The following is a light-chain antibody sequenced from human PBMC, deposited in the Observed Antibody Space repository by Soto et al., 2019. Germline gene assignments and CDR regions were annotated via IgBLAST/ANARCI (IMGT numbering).Light chain of an antibody. V-gene: IGKV3-20*01. CDR1: QSVNSNY. J-gene: IGKJ1*01. Sequence: EIVLTQSPGTLSLSPGDRATLSCRASQSVNSNYLAWYQRKPGQAPRLLIYGASNRATDIPYRFSASGSGTDFTLTITRLEAEDFAVYYCQQYDSTPPTFGQGTKLEFK. CDR2: GAS. CDR3: QQYDSTPPT.